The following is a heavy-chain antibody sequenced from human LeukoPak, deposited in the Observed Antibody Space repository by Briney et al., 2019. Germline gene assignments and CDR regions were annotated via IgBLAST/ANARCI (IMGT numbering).Heavy chain of an antibody. CDR2: IYHSGST. CDR3: AIWAGVTTSPEYYYYYMDV. D-gene: IGHD4-11*01. CDR1: GGSISSSNW. J-gene: IGHJ6*03. Sequence: SETLSLTCAVSGGSISSSNWWSWVRQPPGKGLEWIGEIYHSGSTNYNPSLKSRVTISVDKSKNQFSLKLSSVTAADTAVYYCAIWAGVTTSPEYYYYYMDVWGKGTTVTVSS. V-gene: IGHV4-4*02.